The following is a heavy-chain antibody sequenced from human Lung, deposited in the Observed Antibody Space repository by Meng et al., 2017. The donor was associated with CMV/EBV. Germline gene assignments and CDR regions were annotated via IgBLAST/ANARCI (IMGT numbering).Heavy chain of an antibody. Sequence: GESLKISCAASGFTFSNAWMSWVRQAPGKGLEWVGRIKSKTDGGTTDYAAPVKGRFTISRDDSKNTLYLQMNSLKTEDTAVYYCTRDPNLHAFDIWGQGTMVTVSS. D-gene: IGHD4/OR15-4a*01. CDR3: TRDPNLHAFDI. CDR1: GFTFSNAW. CDR2: IKSKTDGGTT. J-gene: IGHJ3*02. V-gene: IGHV3-15*01.